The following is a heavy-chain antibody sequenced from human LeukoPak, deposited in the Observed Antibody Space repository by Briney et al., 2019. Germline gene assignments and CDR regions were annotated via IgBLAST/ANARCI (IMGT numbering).Heavy chain of an antibody. CDR3: AKPLGSSWDYYYGMDV. CDR2: ISGNGGST. J-gene: IGHJ6*02. Sequence: PGGSLRLSCSASGFAFSRYPMHWVRQAPGKGLEYVSAISGNGGSTYYADSVKGRFTISRDNSKNTLYLQMSSLRTEDTAVYYCAKPLGSSWDYYYGMDVWGQGTTVTVSS. D-gene: IGHD6-13*01. V-gene: IGHV3-64D*09. CDR1: GFAFSRYP.